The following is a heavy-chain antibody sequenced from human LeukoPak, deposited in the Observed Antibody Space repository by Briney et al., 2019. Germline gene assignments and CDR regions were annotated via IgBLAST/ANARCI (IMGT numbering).Heavy chain of an antibody. D-gene: IGHD5-18*01. CDR1: GFTFDDYA. J-gene: IGHJ3*02. CDR2: ISWNSGSV. CDR3: AKDNFRYSYVSRGAFDI. V-gene: IGHV3-9*01. Sequence: GGSLRLSCAASGFTFDDYAMHWVRQAPGKGLEWVSGISWNSGSVGYADSVKGRFTISRDNAKNSLYLQMNSLRAEDTALDYCAKDNFRYSYVSRGAFDIWGQGTMVTVSS.